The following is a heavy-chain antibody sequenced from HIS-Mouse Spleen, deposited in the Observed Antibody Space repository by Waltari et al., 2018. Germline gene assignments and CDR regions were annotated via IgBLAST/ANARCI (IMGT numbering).Heavy chain of an antibody. D-gene: IGHD3-3*01. J-gene: IGHJ5*02. Sequence: QVQLQESGPGLVKPSQTLSLTCTVSGGSISSGGYYWSWIRQHPGKGLEWIGYICYSGGTYDKPSLKSRVTISVGTSKNQVSLKLSSVTAADTAVYYCARSPYYDFWSGYSDNWFDPWGQGTLVTVSS. CDR2: ICYSGGT. CDR1: GGSISSGGYY. V-gene: IGHV4-31*03. CDR3: ARSPYYDFWSGYSDNWFDP.